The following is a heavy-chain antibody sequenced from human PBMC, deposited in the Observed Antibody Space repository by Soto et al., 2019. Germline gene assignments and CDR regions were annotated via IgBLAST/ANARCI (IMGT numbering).Heavy chain of an antibody. CDR2: IYYSGST. J-gene: IGHJ4*02. CDR1: GDSISSSSYY. CDR3: TEERYASSWY. Sequence: QLQLQESGPGLVKPSETLSLTCTVSGDSISSSSYYWGWVRQPPGKGLEWIGSIYYSGSTFYNPSLKSRVTLSVDTSKNQFSLKLTSVTAADTAVYYCTEERYASSWYWGQGTLVTVSS. D-gene: IGHD6-13*01. V-gene: IGHV4-39*02.